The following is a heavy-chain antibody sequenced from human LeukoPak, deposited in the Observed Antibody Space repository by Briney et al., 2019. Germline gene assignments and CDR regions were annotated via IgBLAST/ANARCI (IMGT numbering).Heavy chain of an antibody. CDR3: ARATVTTYYYYGMDV. CDR2: IYHSGST. D-gene: IGHD4-17*01. V-gene: IGHV4-4*02. J-gene: IGHJ6*02. CDR1: GGSISSSNW. Sequence: SETLSLTCAVSGGSISSSNWWSWVRQPPGKGLEWIGEIYHSGSTNYNPSLKSRVTISVDKSKNQFSLKLSSVTAADTAVYFCARATVTTYYYYGMDVWGQGTTVTVSS.